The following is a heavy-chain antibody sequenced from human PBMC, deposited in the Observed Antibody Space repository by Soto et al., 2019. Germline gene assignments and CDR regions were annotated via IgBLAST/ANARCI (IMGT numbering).Heavy chain of an antibody. V-gene: IGHV1-69*10. CDR3: ARGTLFCGGDCYFDH. D-gene: IGHD2-21*02. Sequence: SVKVSCKASGTTFSSYCFNWVRQAPGQGLEWMGGIIPVLGTINYAQKFQGRVTITADKSTSTVYMDLSSLRSEDTAVYYCARGTLFCGGDCYFDHWGLGTLVTVSS. CDR1: GTTFSSYC. CDR2: IIPVLGTI. J-gene: IGHJ4*02.